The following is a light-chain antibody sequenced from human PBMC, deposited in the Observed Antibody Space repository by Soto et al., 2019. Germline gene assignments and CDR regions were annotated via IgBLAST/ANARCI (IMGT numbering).Light chain of an antibody. J-gene: IGKJ1*01. CDR2: GTS. Sequence: QVTQVPSYLSASVGDSVTITCLASQSIRTWLAWYQQKPGKAPKLLIYGTSTLESGVPSRFSGSGSETDCSLTISSLQPEDVATYYCQQSYTFPWTLGQGTKVDIK. CDR1: QSIRTW. V-gene: IGKV1-12*01. CDR3: QQSYTFPWT.